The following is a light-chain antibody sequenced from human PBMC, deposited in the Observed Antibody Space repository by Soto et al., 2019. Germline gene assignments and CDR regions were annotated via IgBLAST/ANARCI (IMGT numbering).Light chain of an antibody. Sequence: QSALTQPRSVSGSPGQSVTISCTGTSSDVGYYTYVSWYQQHPGKAPKLMIYDVTKRPSGVPDRFSGSKSGNTASLTISGLQAEDEADYYCCSYAGINTFVVFGGGTKLTVL. CDR1: SSDVGYYTY. CDR2: DVT. J-gene: IGLJ2*01. CDR3: CSYAGINTFVV. V-gene: IGLV2-11*01.